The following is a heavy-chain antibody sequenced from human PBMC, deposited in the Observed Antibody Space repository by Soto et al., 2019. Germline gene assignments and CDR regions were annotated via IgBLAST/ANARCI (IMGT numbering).Heavy chain of an antibody. Sequence: QVQLQESGPGLVKPSETLSLTCTVSGGSINSFYWSWIRQPPGQGLEWIGYFYYSGNTYYIPSLNTLATISVDASKNHLYLRLTSVTAADTAVYYCARSIAVDAFDIWGQGTMVTVSS. J-gene: IGHJ3*02. CDR2: FYYSGNT. V-gene: IGHV4-59*08. CDR1: GGSINSFY. CDR3: ARSIAVDAFDI. D-gene: IGHD6-19*01.